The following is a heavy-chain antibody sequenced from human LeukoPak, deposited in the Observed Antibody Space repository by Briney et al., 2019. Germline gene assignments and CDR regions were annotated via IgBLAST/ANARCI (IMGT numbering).Heavy chain of an antibody. CDR2: ISWNSGNI. J-gene: IGHJ6*03. CDR3: VRISLSLYMDV. CDR1: GFTFDDYA. V-gene: IGHV3-9*01. Sequence: PGRSLRLSCTASGFTFDDYAMHWVRQAPGKGLEWVSGISWNSGNIDYAASVKGRFTISRDNAKSSLYLQMNSLRVEDTALYYCVRISLSLYMDVWGKGTTATISS. D-gene: IGHD2/OR15-2a*01.